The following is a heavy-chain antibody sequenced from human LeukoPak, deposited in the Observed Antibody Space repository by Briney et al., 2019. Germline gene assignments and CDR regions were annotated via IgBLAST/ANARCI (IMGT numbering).Heavy chain of an antibody. Sequence: ASVKVSCKASGYTFTRYYIHWVRQAPGQGLEWMGWINPTSFGTKYEQKFQGRVTMTRDTSISTDYMELSDLRSDDTAVYYCARFRGSGWYSFDLWGQGTLVTVSS. J-gene: IGHJ5*02. V-gene: IGHV1-2*02. CDR3: ARFRGSGWYSFDL. CDR2: INPTSFGT. D-gene: IGHD6-19*01. CDR1: GYTFTRYY.